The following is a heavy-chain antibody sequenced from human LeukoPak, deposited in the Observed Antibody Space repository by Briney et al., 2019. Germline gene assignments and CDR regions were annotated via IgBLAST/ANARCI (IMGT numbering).Heavy chain of an antibody. CDR2: ISGDAGST. CDR1: GFTFDDYA. CDR3: TKGNWNYRYYFDY. D-gene: IGHD1-7*01. J-gene: IGHJ4*02. V-gene: IGHV3-43*02. Sequence: GGFLKLSLQGSGFTFDDYAMHWVRQAPGEGLEWVSLISGDAGSTYYADSVKGRFTISRDNSKNSLYLQMNSLRTEDTALYYCTKGNWNYRYYFDYWGQGTLVTVSS.